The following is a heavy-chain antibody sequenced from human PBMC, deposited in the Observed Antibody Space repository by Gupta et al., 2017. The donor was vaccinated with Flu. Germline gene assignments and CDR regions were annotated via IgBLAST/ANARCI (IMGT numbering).Heavy chain of an antibody. D-gene: IGHD2-15*01. CDR2: INAGNGNT. Sequence: QVQLVQSGAEVKKPGASVKVSCKASGYTFTSYAMHWVRQAPGQRREWMGWINAGNGNTKYSQKFQGRVTITRDTSASTAYMELSSLRSEDTAVYDCARAGYCSGGSCYWFDPWGQGTLGTVSS. J-gene: IGHJ5*02. V-gene: IGHV1-3*01. CDR3: ARAGYCSGGSCYWFDP. CDR1: GYTFTSYA.